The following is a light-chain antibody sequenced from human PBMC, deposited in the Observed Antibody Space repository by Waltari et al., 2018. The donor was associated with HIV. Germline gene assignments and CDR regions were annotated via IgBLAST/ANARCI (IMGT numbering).Light chain of an antibody. V-gene: IGLV3-1*01. CDR2: QDK. CDR3: QAWDTSSVL. Sequence: SYELTQPPSVSVSPGQTDSITCSGDKLGDKYACWYQQKPGQSPVVVIYQDKKRPSGIPELFSGSNSENTATLTISGTQAMDEADYYCQAWDTSSVLFGGGTKLTVL. J-gene: IGLJ2*01. CDR1: KLGDKY.